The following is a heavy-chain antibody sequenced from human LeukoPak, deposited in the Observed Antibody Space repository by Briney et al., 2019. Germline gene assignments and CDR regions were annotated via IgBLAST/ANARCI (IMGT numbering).Heavy chain of an antibody. J-gene: IGHJ6*03. CDR3: ARDQRSKGEHYMDV. CDR2: ISYDGSNK. Sequence: GGSLRLSCAASGFTLSSYAMSWVRQGPGKGLEWVAVISYDGSNKYYADSVKGRFTISRDNSKNTLYLQMNSLRAEDTAVYYCARDQRSKGEHYMDVWGKGTTVTVSS. D-gene: IGHD1-26*01. CDR1: GFTLSSYA. V-gene: IGHV3-30*04.